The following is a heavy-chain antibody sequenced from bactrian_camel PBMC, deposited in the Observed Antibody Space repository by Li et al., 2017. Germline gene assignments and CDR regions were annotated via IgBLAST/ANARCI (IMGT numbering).Heavy chain of an antibody. J-gene: IGHJ4*01. CDR1: GHTHGCAC. CDR2: INTCTRLT. D-gene: IGHD1*01. Sequence: QLVESGGGAVQAGGSLRLSCVVSGHTHGCACVGWFSQAPGKERKGIATINTCTRLTYYDQSVRDRVTISKDHAKNTINLHMVSLKPEDTAMYYCAADFRRRRAPRLTDVLDLAYKGRGTQVTVS. V-gene: IGHV3-3*01.